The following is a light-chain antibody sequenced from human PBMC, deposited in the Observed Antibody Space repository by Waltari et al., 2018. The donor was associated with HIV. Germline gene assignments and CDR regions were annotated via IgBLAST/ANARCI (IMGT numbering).Light chain of an antibody. V-gene: IGLV3-1*01. CDR3: QAWDRGHYV. J-gene: IGLJ1*01. CDR1: KLGDKY. Sequence: SYELTQPPSVSVSPGQTASITCSGDKLGDKYACWYQQKPGQSPVLVIYQDSKRPSGIPGRFSGSNAGNTATLTISGTQAMDEADYYCQAWDRGHYVFGTGTKVTVL. CDR2: QDS.